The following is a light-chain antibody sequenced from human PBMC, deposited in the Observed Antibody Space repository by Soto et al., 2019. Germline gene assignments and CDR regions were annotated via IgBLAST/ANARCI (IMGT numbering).Light chain of an antibody. J-gene: IGKJ4*01. Sequence: EIMMTQSPATLSVSPGERVTLSCRASQSVSSNLAWYQQKPGQAPRLLIFGASTRATGIPARFSGSGSGTEFTLTISSLQSEDFAVYYCQQYNEWPPLTFGGGTKVDIK. CDR3: QQYNEWPPLT. CDR2: GAS. CDR1: QSVSSN. V-gene: IGKV3-15*01.